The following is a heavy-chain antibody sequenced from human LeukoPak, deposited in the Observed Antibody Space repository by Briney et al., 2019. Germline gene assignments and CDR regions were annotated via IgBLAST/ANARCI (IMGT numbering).Heavy chain of an antibody. D-gene: IGHD2-2*01. CDR2: IYYSGST. CDR3: ARGCSNTSCLYYYYYMDV. CDR1: GGSIGTYY. V-gene: IGHV4-59*01. J-gene: IGHJ6*03. Sequence: SETLSLTCTVSGGSIGTYYWSWIRQPPGKGPEWIGYIYYSGSTNYNPSLKSRVTISVDTSKNQFSLKLSSVTAADTAVYYCARGCSNTSCLYYYYYMDVWGKGTTVTVSS.